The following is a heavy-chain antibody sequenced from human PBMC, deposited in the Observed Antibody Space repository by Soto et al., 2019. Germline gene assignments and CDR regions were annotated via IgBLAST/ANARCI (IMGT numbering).Heavy chain of an antibody. CDR1: GFTFSSYW. Sequence: EVQLVESGGGLVQPGGSLRISCAASGFTFSSYWMHWVRHAPGKGLLWVSRMNSDGTTTNYADSEKGRLAISRDNAKHTMHVQMDSLRAEDTAVYYCERGSSGWCTVVSWGQGTMVNVSS. CDR2: MNSDGTTT. J-gene: IGHJ4*02. CDR3: ERGSSGWCTVVS. D-gene: IGHD6-19*01. V-gene: IGHV3-74*01.